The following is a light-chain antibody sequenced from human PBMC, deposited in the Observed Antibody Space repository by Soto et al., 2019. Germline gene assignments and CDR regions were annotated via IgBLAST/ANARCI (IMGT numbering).Light chain of an antibody. Sequence: QSVLTQPPSVSGSPGQSVTISCTGTTTDIDNYDSVSWYRQAPGTAPKLIIYDVNNRPSGAPDRFSGSTSGNTASLTISGLQAEDETDYFCSLYSSNGSLIFGPGTKATV. V-gene: IGLV2-18*01. CDR3: SLYSSNGSLI. CDR1: TTDIDNYDS. CDR2: DVN. J-gene: IGLJ1*01.